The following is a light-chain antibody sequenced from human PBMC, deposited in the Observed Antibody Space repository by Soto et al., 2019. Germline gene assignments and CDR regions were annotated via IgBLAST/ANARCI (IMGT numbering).Light chain of an antibody. Sequence: AIRMTQSPSSLSASTGDRVTITCRASQGISSYLAWYQQKPGKAPKLLIYAASTLQSGVPSRFSGSGSGTEFTLTISGLQPGDSATYYCQQYNSYSPTFGQGTKVDIK. CDR1: QGISSY. CDR2: AAS. V-gene: IGKV1-8*01. CDR3: QQYNSYSPT. J-gene: IGKJ1*01.